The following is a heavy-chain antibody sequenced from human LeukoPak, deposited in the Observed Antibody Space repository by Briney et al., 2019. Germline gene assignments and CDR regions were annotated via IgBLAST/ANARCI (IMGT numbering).Heavy chain of an antibody. D-gene: IGHD6-6*01. V-gene: IGHV3-30*02. Sequence: GGSLRLSCAASGFTFSSYGMHRVRQAPGKGLEWVAFIRYDGSNKYYADSVKGRFTISRDNSKNTLYLQMNSLRAEDTAVYYCAKEGVIAARPFDYWGQGTLVTVSS. J-gene: IGHJ4*02. CDR2: IRYDGSNK. CDR1: GFTFSSYG. CDR3: AKEGVIAARPFDY.